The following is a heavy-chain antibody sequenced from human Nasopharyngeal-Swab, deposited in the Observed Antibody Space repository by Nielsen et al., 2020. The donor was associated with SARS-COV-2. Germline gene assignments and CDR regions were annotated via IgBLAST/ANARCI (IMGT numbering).Heavy chain of an antibody. Sequence: GGSLRLSCAASGFTFSSYGMHWVRQAPGKGLEWVAVISYDGSNKYYADSVKGRFTISRDNSKNTLYLQMNSLGAEDTAVFYCAKDASVYGIPYYFDYWGQGTLVTVSS. D-gene: IGHD2-8*01. V-gene: IGHV3-30*18. CDR1: GFTFSSYG. CDR3: AKDASVYGIPYYFDY. J-gene: IGHJ4*02. CDR2: ISYDGSNK.